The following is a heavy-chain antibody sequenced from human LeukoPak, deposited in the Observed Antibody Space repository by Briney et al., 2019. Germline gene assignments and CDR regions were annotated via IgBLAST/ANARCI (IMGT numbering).Heavy chain of an antibody. CDR1: GGSFSGYY. Sequence: PSETLSLTCAVYGGSFSGYYWSWIRQPPGKGLEWIGEINHSGSTNYNPSLKSRVTISVDTSKNQFSLKLSSVTAADTAVYYCAIRRVRGIFGVVPNWFDPWGQGTLVTVSA. D-gene: IGHD3-3*01. CDR2: INHSGST. CDR3: AIRRVRGIFGVVPNWFDP. V-gene: IGHV4-34*01. J-gene: IGHJ5*02.